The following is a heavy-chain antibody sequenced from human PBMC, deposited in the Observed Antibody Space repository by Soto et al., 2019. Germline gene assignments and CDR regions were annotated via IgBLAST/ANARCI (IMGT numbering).Heavy chain of an antibody. CDR2: IYNSGST. D-gene: IGHD6-25*01. V-gene: IGHV4-59*01. Sequence: PSETLSLTCTVSGGSFNSYYWSWIRQPPGKGLEWMGYIYNSGSTNYNPSLKSRVSISVDTSKNHFSLKLSSVTAADTAVYYCAILGGTSSGWANPDDYWGQGTLVTVSS. J-gene: IGHJ4*02. CDR1: GGSFNSYY. CDR3: AILGGTSSGWANPDDY.